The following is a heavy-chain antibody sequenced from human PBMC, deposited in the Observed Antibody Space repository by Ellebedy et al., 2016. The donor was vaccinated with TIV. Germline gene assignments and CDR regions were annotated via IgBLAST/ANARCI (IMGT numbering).Heavy chain of an antibody. J-gene: IGHJ6*02. V-gene: IGHV1-3*01. Sequence: AASVKVSCKASGYTFTRYAIHWVRQAPGQRLEWMGWINAGNGNTNYSQKFQGRVTITRDTSASTAYVELSSLRSEDTAVYYCARDLLGFVGDTYGRSSFGMDVWGQGTTVTVSS. D-gene: IGHD5-18*01. CDR2: INAGNGNT. CDR3: ARDLLGFVGDTYGRSSFGMDV. CDR1: GYTFTRYA.